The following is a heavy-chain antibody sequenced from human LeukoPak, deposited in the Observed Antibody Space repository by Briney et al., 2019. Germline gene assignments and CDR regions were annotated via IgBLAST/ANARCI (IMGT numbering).Heavy chain of an antibody. CDR3: ARGAYYYGYDQYYFDY. D-gene: IGHD3-10*01. J-gene: IGHJ4*02. CDR2: IYSGGST. Sequence: PGGSLRLSCAASGFTVSSNYMSWVRQAPGKGLEWVSVIYSGGSTYYADSVKGRFTISRDNSKNTLYLQMNSLRAEDTAVYYCARGAYYYGYDQYYFDYWGQGTLVTVSS. CDR1: GFTVSSNY. V-gene: IGHV3-53*01.